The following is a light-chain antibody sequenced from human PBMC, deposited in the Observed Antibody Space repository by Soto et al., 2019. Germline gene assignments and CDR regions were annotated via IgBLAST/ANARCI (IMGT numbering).Light chain of an antibody. J-gene: IGLJ1*01. Sequence: QSALTQPASVSGSPGQSITISCTGTSSDVGGYNYVSWYQQHPGQAPKLMIYDVSNRPSGVSNRFSGSKSGNTASLTISGLQAEDEADYYCSSYTSSSTEVFGTGTQLTGL. V-gene: IGLV2-14*03. CDR1: SSDVGGYNY. CDR3: SSYTSSSTEV. CDR2: DVS.